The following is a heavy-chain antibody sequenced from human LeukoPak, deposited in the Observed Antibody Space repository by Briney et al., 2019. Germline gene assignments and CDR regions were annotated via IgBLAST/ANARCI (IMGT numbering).Heavy chain of an antibody. J-gene: IGHJ4*02. CDR3: ARGGHYYGSSGYYWSGGY. CDR1: GCTFSNYA. V-gene: IGHV1-69*13. CDR2: IIPIFGTA. Sequence: SVKVSCKSSGCTFSNYAISWVRQAPGQGLEWVGGIIPIFGTADYAQKLQGRVTITADESTSTAYMELSSLRSEDTAVYYCARGGHYYGSSGYYWSGGYWGQGTLVTVSS. D-gene: IGHD3-22*01.